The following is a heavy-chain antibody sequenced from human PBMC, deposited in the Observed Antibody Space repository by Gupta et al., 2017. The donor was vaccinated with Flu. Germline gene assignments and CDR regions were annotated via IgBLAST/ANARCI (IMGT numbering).Heavy chain of an antibody. D-gene: IGHD2-2*01. J-gene: IGHJ4*02. Sequence: EVQLVESGGGLVKPGGSLRLSCAASGFTFSSYSMNWVRQAPGKGLEWVSSISSSSSYIYYADSGKGRFTISRDNAKNSLYLQMNRLRAEETAVYYCAIDVAGPAAKYFDYGGQGTLVTVSS. CDR2: ISSSSSYI. V-gene: IGHV3-21*01. CDR1: GFTFSSYS. CDR3: AIDVAGPAAKYFDY.